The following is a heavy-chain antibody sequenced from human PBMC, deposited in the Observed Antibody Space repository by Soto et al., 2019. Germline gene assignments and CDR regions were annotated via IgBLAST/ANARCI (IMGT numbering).Heavy chain of an antibody. CDR1: GFTFSSYG. CDR3: ASLDSGSLDY. Sequence: PGGSLRLSCAASGFTFSSYGMHWVRQAPGKGLEWVAVISYDGSNKYYADSVKGRFTISRDNSKNTLYLQMNSLRAEDTAVYYCASLDSGSLDYWGQGTLVTVSS. J-gene: IGHJ4*02. D-gene: IGHD1-26*01. CDR2: ISYDGSNK. V-gene: IGHV3-30*03.